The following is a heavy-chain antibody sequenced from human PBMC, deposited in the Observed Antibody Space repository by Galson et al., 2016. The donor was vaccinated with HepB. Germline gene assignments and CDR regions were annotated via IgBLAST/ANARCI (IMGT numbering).Heavy chain of an antibody. V-gene: IGHV3-7*01. CDR3: AILETSHHARDFEY. J-gene: IGHJ4*02. CDR1: GFTFSSYW. CDR2: IKQDGTER. Sequence: SLRLSCAGSGFTFSSYWMTWVRQAPGKGLECVANIKQDGTERYYVDSVKGRFTISRDNAKNSLYLQMNSLRAEDTAVYYCAILETSHHARDFEYWGQGILVTVSS. D-gene: IGHD1-7*01.